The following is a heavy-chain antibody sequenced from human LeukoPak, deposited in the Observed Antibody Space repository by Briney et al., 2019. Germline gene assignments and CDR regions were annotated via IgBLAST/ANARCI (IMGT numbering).Heavy chain of an antibody. V-gene: IGHV4-34*01. CDR2: INHGGST. Sequence: PLETLSLTCAVYGGSFSGDFWGWIRQSPGKGLEWIGEINHGGSTTYNPSLQSRVTMSVDTSTNQISLKMTSVTAADTAVYYCARQTGSGLFILPGGQGTLVTVSS. J-gene: IGHJ4*02. CDR3: ARQTGSGLFILP. CDR1: GGSFSGDF. D-gene: IGHD3/OR15-3a*01.